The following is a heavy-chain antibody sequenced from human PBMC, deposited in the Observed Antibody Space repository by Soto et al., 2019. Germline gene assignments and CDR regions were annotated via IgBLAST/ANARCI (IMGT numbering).Heavy chain of an antibody. CDR3: AKDSNYDYIWGSYRGVFDI. J-gene: IGHJ3*02. V-gene: IGHV3-23*01. D-gene: IGHD3-16*02. CDR2: ISGSGGST. Sequence: GGSLRLSCAASGFTFSSYAMSWVRQAPGKGLEWVSAISGSGGSTYYADSVKGRFTISRDNSKNTLYLQMNSLRAEDTAVYYCAKDSNYDYIWGSYRGVFDIWGQGTMVTVSS. CDR1: GFTFSSYA.